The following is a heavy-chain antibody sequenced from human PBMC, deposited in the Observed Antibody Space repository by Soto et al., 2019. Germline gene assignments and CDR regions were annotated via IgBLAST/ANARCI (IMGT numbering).Heavy chain of an antibody. D-gene: IGHD2-21*01. CDR3: AGVASFRGMEV. J-gene: IGHJ6*02. Sequence: SQTRSLTCVISANSVSSNSAAWIWIRQSPSRGLEWLGRTYYRSKWYNDYAVSVKSRITINPDTSKNQFSLHLDSVIPEDTAVYYCAGVASFRGMEVWGQGTPVNVSS. V-gene: IGHV6-1*01. CDR1: ANSVSSNSAA. CDR2: TYYRSKWYN.